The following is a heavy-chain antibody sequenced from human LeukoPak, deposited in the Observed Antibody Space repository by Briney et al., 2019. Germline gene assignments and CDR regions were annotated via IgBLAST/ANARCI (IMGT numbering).Heavy chain of an antibody. J-gene: IGHJ6*03. Sequence: SETLSLTCAVYGGSFSGYYWSWVRQPPGKGLEWIGEINHSGSTNYNPSLKSRVTISIDTSKNQFSLKLSSVTAADTAVYYCARGRNTYYYYMDVWGKGTTVTVSS. CDR1: GGSFSGYY. V-gene: IGHV4-34*01. D-gene: IGHD1-14*01. CDR2: INHSGST. CDR3: ARGRNTYYYYMDV.